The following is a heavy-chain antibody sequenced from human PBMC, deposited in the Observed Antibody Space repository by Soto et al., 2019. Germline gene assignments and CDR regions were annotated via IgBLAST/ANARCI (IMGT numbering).Heavy chain of an antibody. CDR1: GFTFSSYA. D-gene: IGHD3-3*01. Sequence: GGSLRVSCAASGFTFSSYAMSWVRQAPGKGLEWVSAISGSGGSTYYADSVKGRFTISRDNSKNTLYLQMNSLRAEDTAVYYCARWGYDFWSGYYPGAYYYMDVWGKGTTVTVSS. CDR3: ARWGYDFWSGYYPGAYYYMDV. V-gene: IGHV3-23*01. J-gene: IGHJ6*03. CDR2: ISGSGGST.